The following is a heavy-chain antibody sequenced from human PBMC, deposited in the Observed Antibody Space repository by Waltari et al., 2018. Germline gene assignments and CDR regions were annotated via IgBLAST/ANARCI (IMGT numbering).Heavy chain of an antibody. CDR3: AREEKDNSGYRTTRFGY. CDR1: GFTFSNYA. Sequence: EVQLLESGGGLVQPGGSLRLSCDTSGFTFSNYAMSLVRQAPGKGLEWVSAISNSGGSTWYAVSVKGRLTISRDNSKNKVFLQMDSLRAEDTAVYYCAREEKDNSGYRTTRFGYWGQGTLVTVSS. V-gene: IGHV3-23*01. J-gene: IGHJ4*02. D-gene: IGHD5-12*01. CDR2: ISNSGGST.